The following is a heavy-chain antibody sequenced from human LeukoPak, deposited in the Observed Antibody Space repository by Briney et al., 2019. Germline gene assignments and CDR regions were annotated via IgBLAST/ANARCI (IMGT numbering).Heavy chain of an antibody. J-gene: IGHJ4*02. V-gene: IGHV1-2*02. D-gene: IGHD3-22*01. CDR3: ARVPNYYDSSGYYVDDY. CDR1: GYTFTDYS. CDR2: INPNSGGT. Sequence: ASVKVSCKASGYTFTDYSLHWVRQGQAPGQGLEWMGWINPNSGGTNYAQKFQGRVTMTRDTSISTAYMELSRLRSDDTAVYYCARVPNYYDSSGYYVDDYWGQGTLVTVSS.